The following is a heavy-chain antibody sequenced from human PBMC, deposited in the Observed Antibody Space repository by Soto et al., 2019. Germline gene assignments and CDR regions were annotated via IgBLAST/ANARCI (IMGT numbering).Heavy chain of an antibody. J-gene: IGHJ6*02. CDR3: AGLAPKGCSSTSCYYYYYGMDV. D-gene: IGHD2-2*01. CDR1: GYSFTSYW. CDR2: IDPSDSYT. Sequence: GESLKISCKGSGYSFTSYWISWVRQMPGKGLEWMGRIDPSDSYTNYSPSFQGHVTISADKSIITAYLQWISLKASDTAMYYCAGLAPKGCSSTSCYYYYYGMDVWGQGTTVTVSS. V-gene: IGHV5-10-1*01.